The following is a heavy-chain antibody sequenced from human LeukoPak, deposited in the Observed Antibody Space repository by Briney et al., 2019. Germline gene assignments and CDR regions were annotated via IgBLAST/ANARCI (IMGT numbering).Heavy chain of an antibody. CDR2: INPHSGGT. D-gene: IGHD6-13*01. J-gene: IGHJ5*02. CDR3: ATDPGIASIYNWFAP. CDR1: GYTFTGYY. V-gene: IGHV1-2*02. Sequence: GASVKVSCKASGYTFTGYYIYWVRQARGQGLEWMGWINPHSGGTNYAPKFQGRVTMTRDTSISTAYMELSRLRSDDTAVYYCATDPGIASIYNWFAPWGQGTLVTVSS.